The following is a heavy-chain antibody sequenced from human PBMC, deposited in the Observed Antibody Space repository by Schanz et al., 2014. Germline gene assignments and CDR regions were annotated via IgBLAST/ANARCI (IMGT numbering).Heavy chain of an antibody. CDR2: ISSSGSYI. CDR1: GFTISSYS. J-gene: IGHJ4*02. V-gene: IGHV3-21*01. D-gene: IGHD4-17*01. Sequence: EVHLVESGGGLVKRGGSLRLSCAASGFTISSYSMNWVRQAPGKGLEWVSSISSSGSYIYYADSVKGRFSISRDNAKNSLFLQMNRLRAEDTALYYCARPRFDCGEVDYWGQGTLVTVSS. CDR3: ARPRFDCGEVDY.